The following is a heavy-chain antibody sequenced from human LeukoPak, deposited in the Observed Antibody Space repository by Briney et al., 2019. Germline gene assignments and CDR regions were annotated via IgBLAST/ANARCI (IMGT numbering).Heavy chain of an antibody. J-gene: IGHJ4*02. D-gene: IGHD6-19*01. CDR2: IIPILGIA. Sequence: GSSVKVSCKASGGTFSSYTISWVRQAPGQGLEWMGRIIPILGIANYAQKFQGRVTITADKSTSTAYMELSSLRSEDTAVYYCARSLTAVAGFDYWGQGTLVTVSP. V-gene: IGHV1-69*02. CDR3: ARSLTAVAGFDY. CDR1: GGTFSSYT.